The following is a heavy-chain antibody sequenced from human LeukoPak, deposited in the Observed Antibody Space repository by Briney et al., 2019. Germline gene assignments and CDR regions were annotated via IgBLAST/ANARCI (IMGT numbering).Heavy chain of an antibody. Sequence: ASEKVSCKASGYTFSGFGITWVRQAPGQGLEWMGWISGHNGHTSYAQKFQGRVTLTTDTSTSTAYMDLRSLTSDDTAVYFCARGDGDYWGQGTLVTVSS. D-gene: IGHD5-24*01. CDR3: ARGDGDY. J-gene: IGHJ4*02. V-gene: IGHV1-18*01. CDR1: GYTFSGFG. CDR2: ISGHNGHT.